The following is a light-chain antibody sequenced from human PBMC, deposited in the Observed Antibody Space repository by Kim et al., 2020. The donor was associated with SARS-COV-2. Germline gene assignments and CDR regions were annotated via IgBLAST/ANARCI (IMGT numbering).Light chain of an antibody. Sequence: QSALTQPASVSGSPGQSITISCTGTSSDIGGYNYVSWYQQHPGKAPKLMIYDVSKRPSGVSNRFSASKSGNTASLTISGLQAEDEADYYCSSYTSSSTFYVFGTGTQLTV. CDR3: SSYTSSSTFYV. J-gene: IGLJ1*01. CDR2: DVS. V-gene: IGLV2-14*01. CDR1: SSDIGGYNY.